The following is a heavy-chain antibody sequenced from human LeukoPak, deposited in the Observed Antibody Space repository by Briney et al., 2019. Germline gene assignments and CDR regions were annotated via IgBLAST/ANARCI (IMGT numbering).Heavy chain of an antibody. CDR2: INHSGST. V-gene: IGHV4-34*01. D-gene: IGHD6-13*01. CDR1: GGSFSGYY. CDR3: ARVPSSSWYYGMDV. J-gene: IGHJ6*02. Sequence: SETLSLTCAVYGGSFSGYYWSWIRQPPGKGLEWIGEINHSGSTNYNPSLKSRVTISVDTSKNQFSLKLSSVTAADTAVYYCARVPSSSWYYGMDVWGQGTTVTVSS.